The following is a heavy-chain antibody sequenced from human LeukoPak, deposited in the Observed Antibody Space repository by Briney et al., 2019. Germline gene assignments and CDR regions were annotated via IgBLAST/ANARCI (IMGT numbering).Heavy chain of an antibody. D-gene: IGHD5-24*01. V-gene: IGHV1-46*01. CDR1: GGTFSSYA. CDR2: INPSGGST. CDR3: ARGVEMATMV. J-gene: IGHJ4*02. Sequence: ASVKVSCKASGGTFSSYAISWVRQAPGQGLEWMGVINPSGGSTSYAQNFQGRVTMTRDTSTNTVYMELSSLRSEDTAVYFCARGVEMATMVWGQGTLVTVSS.